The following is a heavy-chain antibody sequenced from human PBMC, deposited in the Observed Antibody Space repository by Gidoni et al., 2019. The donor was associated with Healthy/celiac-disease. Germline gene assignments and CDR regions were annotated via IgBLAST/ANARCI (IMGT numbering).Heavy chain of an antibody. CDR3: ARQERYYDSSDQFDY. CDR1: GCSISSSSYY. Sequence: QLQLQESGPGLVKPSETLSLTCTVSGCSISSSSYYWGWIRQPPGKGLEWIGSIYYSGSTYYNPSLKSRVTISVDTSKNQFSLKLSSVTAADTAVYYCARQERYYDSSDQFDYWGQGTLVTVSS. V-gene: IGHV4-39*01. CDR2: IYYSGST. D-gene: IGHD3-22*01. J-gene: IGHJ4*02.